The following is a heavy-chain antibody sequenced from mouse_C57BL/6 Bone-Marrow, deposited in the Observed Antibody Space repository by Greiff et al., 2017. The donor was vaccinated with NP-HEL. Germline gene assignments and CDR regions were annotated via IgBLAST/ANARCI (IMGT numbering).Heavy chain of an antibody. V-gene: IGHV1-15*01. CDR3: TRRDGFAY. J-gene: IGHJ3*01. Sequence: VQLQESGAELVRPGASVTLSCKASGYTFTDYEMHWVKQTPVHGLEWIGAIDPETGGTAYNQKFKGKAILTADKSSSTAYMELLSLTSEDSAVYYCTRRDGFAYWGQGTLVTVSA. CDR1: GYTFTDYE. CDR2: IDPETGGT. D-gene: IGHD2-3*01.